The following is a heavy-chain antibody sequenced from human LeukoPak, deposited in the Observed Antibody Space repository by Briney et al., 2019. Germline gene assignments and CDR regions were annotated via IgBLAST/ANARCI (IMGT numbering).Heavy chain of an antibody. D-gene: IGHD6-13*01. Sequence: ASVKVSCKASGYTFTSYYMHWVRQAPGQGLEWMGMINPSGGSTSYAQKFQGRVTMTRDTSTSTVYMELSSLRSEDTAVYYCARDVAIAAAGYYFDYWGQGTLVTVSS. CDR3: ARDVAIAAAGYYFDY. J-gene: IGHJ4*02. CDR2: INPSGGST. CDR1: GYTFTSYY. V-gene: IGHV1-46*01.